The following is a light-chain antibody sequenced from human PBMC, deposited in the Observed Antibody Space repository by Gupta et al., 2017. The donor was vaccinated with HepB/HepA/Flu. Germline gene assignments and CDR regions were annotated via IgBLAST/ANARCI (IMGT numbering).Light chain of an antibody. CDR2: WAS. J-gene: IGKJ1*01. CDR1: QSILYSSNNKNY. Sequence: DIVLTQSPDSLAVSLRERATINCKASQSILYSSNNKNYLAWYQQKPGHPPKLLISWASARESGVPDRFSGDGSGTDFTLIISSLQAEDVAVYYCQQYVCFPGTFGQGTKVEIK. V-gene: IGKV4-1*01. CDR3: QQYVCFPGT.